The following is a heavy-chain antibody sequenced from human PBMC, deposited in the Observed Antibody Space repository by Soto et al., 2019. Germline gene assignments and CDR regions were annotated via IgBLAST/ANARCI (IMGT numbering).Heavy chain of an antibody. CDR3: ARERNPLEDYYYGMDV. J-gene: IGHJ6*02. Sequence: QVQLVQSGAEVKKPGASVKVSCKASGYTFTSYGISWVRQAPGQGLEWMGWISAYNGNTNYAQKLQGRVTMTTDTSTSTAYMELRSLRSDDTSVYYCARERNPLEDYYYGMDVWGQGTTVTVSS. CDR1: GYTFTSYG. CDR2: ISAYNGNT. V-gene: IGHV1-18*01. D-gene: IGHD3-16*02.